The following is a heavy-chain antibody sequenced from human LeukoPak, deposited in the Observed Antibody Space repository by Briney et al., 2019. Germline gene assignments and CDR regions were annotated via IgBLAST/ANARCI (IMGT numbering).Heavy chain of an antibody. D-gene: IGHD3-10*01. Sequence: SETLSLTCTVSGYSISSGYYWGWIRQPPGKGLEWIGSIYHSGSTYYNPSLKSRVTISVDTSKNQFSLKLSSVTAADTAVYYCARHTMVRGVNGTPDYWGQGTLVTVSS. CDR2: IYHSGST. J-gene: IGHJ4*02. CDR1: GYSISSGYY. V-gene: IGHV4-38-2*02. CDR3: ARHTMVRGVNGTPDY.